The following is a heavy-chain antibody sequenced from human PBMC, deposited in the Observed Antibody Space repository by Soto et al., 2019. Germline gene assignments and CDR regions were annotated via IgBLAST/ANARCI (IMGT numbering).Heavy chain of an antibody. J-gene: IGHJ4*02. Sequence: LSLTCTVSGGSISNAAYSWSWIRQPPGKALEWIGYIYPSGMPFYNPSLRSRVTISIDRSNDQFSLNLKSVTAADTAVYYCARERGGYGLFDSWGQGTLVTVSS. CDR1: GGSISNAAYS. V-gene: IGHV4-30-2*01. CDR3: ARERGGYGLFDS. CDR2: IYPSGMP. D-gene: IGHD5-18*01.